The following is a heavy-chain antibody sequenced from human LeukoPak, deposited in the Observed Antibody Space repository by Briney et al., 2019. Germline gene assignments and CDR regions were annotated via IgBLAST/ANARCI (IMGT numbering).Heavy chain of an antibody. D-gene: IGHD1-1*01. J-gene: IGHJ3*02. CDR2: IYYSGST. CDR1: GGSISSYY. Sequence: PSETLSLTCTVSGGSISSYYWSWIRQPPGKGLEWIGYIYYSGSTNYNPSLKSRVTISVDTSKNQFSLQLSSVTAADTAVYYCARSGTTSVFAFDIWGQGTMVTVSS. V-gene: IGHV4-59*08. CDR3: ARSGTTSVFAFDI.